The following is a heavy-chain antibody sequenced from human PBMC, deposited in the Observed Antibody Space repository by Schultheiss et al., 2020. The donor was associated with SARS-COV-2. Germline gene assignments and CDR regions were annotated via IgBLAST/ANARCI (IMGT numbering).Heavy chain of an antibody. CDR1: GFSFSNYE. CDR2: ISSSGKNI. CDR3: VRSPTSGDYRAEYFHH. J-gene: IGHJ1*01. D-gene: IGHD4-17*01. Sequence: GESLKISCAASGFSFSNYEMNWLRQAPGKGLEWLSYISSSGKNIYYADSVKGRFTISRENAKNLLYLQMTSLRVEDTAVYYCVRSPTSGDYRAEYFHHWGQGTLVTVSS. V-gene: IGHV3-48*03.